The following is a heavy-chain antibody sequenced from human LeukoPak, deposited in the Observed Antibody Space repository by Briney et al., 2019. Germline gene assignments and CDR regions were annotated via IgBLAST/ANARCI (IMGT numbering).Heavy chain of an antibody. CDR2: IKPDGSEK. J-gene: IGHJ2*01. CDR1: GFTFDNYW. V-gene: IGHV3-7*05. CDR3: ARVICGGDCYSGQWYFDL. D-gene: IGHD2-21*02. Sequence: GGSLTLSCAASGFTFDNYWTGWVRQAPGKGLEWVANIKPDGSEKYYVDSVRGRFTISRDNTRNSLYLQMNSLTAEGTAVYYCARVICGGDCYSGQWYFDLWGRGTLITVSS.